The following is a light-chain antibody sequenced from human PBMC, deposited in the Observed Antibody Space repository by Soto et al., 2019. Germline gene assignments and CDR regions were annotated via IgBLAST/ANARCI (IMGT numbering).Light chain of an antibody. Sequence: QSALTQTPSASGSPGQSVTISCTGTSSDVGAYKYVSWYKQYPGKAPKLMIYEVTKRPSGVPDRFSGSKSGNTASLTVSGLQAEDEADYYCTSYVGNDIWVFGGGTKVTVL. V-gene: IGLV2-8*01. CDR3: TSYVGNDIWV. J-gene: IGLJ3*02. CDR2: EVT. CDR1: SSDVGAYKY.